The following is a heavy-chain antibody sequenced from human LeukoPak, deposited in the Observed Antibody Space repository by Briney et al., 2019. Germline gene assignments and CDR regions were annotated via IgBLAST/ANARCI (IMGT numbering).Heavy chain of an antibody. CDR1: GGSISSYY. D-gene: IGHD6-25*01. CDR3: ARGGYYFDY. V-gene: IGHV4-59*01. CDR2: IYYSGST. Sequence: SVTLPLTCTVSGGSISSYYWSWIRQPPGKGLEWIGYIYYSGSTNYNPSLKSRVTISVDTSKNQFSLKLSSVTAADTAAYYCARGGYYFDYWGQGTLVTVSS. J-gene: IGHJ4*02.